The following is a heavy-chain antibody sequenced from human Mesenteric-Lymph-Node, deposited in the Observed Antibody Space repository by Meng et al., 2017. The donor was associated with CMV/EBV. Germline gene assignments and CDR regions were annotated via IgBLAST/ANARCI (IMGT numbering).Heavy chain of an antibody. J-gene: IGHJ5*02. Sequence: ASVKVSCKASGYTFSSYDINWVRLASGQGLEWMGRINPNSGGATYAQKFQGRVAMTRDTSISTAYMELSRLRSDDTAVYYCARDPSQIYWFDPWGQGTLVTVSS. CDR1: GYTFSSYD. CDR2: INPNSGGA. CDR3: ARDPSQIYWFDP. V-gene: IGHV1-2*06. D-gene: IGHD2/OR15-2a*01.